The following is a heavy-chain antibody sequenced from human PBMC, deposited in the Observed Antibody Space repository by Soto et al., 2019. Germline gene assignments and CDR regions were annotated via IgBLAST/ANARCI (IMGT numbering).Heavy chain of an antibody. CDR2: ISGSGGST. Sequence: GGSLRLSCAASGFTFSSYAMSWVRQAPGKGLEWVSAISGSGGSTYYADSVKGRFTISRDNSKNTLYLQMNSLRAEDTAVYYCAKFNQLRYFDWLLHPFDYWGQGTLVTVSS. CDR1: GFTFSSYA. V-gene: IGHV3-23*01. J-gene: IGHJ4*02. CDR3: AKFNQLRYFDWLLHPFDY. D-gene: IGHD3-9*01.